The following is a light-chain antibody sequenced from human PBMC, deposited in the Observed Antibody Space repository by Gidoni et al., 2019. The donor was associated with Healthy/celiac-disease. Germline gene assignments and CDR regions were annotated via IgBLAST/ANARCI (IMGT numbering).Light chain of an antibody. Sequence: NFLLTQPHPVSESPGKTVTIPCTGSSGRLASNYVQWYQQRPGSAPTTVIYEDNQRPSGVPDRFSGSIDSSSNSASLTISGLKTEDEADYYCQSYDSSNHEVFGGGTKLTVL. CDR1: SGRLASNY. V-gene: IGLV6-57*02. CDR2: EDN. J-gene: IGLJ3*02. CDR3: QSYDSSNHEV.